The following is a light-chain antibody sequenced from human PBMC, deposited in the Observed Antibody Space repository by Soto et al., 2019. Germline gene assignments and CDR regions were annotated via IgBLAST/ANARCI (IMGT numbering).Light chain of an antibody. V-gene: IGKV3-11*01. CDR1: QRISSN. CDR2: GAS. Sequence: IVMTQSPATLSVSPGERATLSCRASQRISSNLAWYQQKPGQAPRLLIYGASSRATGIPDRFSGSGSRTDFTLTISSLEPEDFAVYYCQQRSSWPPTFGQGTRLEIK. J-gene: IGKJ5*01. CDR3: QQRSSWPPT.